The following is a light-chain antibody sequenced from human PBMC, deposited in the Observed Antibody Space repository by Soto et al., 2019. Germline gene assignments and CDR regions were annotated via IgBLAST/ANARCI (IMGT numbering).Light chain of an antibody. CDR2: GAS. J-gene: IGKJ5*01. CDR1: QSVSSN. V-gene: IGKV3-15*01. CDR3: QQYNNWPIT. Sequence: EIVMTQSPATLSVSPGERATLSCRASQSVSSNLAWYQQKPGQAPSLLIYGASTRATDIPARFSGTGSGADLTITISSLQSEDSEVYYCQQYNNWPITFGQGTRLEIK.